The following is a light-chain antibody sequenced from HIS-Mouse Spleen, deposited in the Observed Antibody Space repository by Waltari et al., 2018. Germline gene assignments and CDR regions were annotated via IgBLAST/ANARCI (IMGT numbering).Light chain of an antibody. J-gene: IGLJ2*01. CDR3: QVWDSSSDHVV. V-gene: IGLV3-21*03. Sequence: SYVLTQPPSVSVAPGKTARITCGGNNIGSKSGHWYQQKPGQAPVLVVYDDSGRPSGIPEGFSGSNSGNTATLTISRVEAGDEADYYCQVWDSSSDHVVFGGGTKLTVL. CDR1: NIGSKS. CDR2: DDS.